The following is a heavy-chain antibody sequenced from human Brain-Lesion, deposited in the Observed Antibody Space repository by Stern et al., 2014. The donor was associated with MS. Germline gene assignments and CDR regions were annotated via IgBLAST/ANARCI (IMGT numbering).Heavy chain of an antibody. J-gene: IGHJ4*02. V-gene: IGHV4-4*02. Sequence: QLQLQESGPGLVKPSGTLSLTCAVSGGSISSSNWWSWVRQSPGKGLEWIGESDHSGSTIYNPSLKSRVTLSEKRPKTPSPLTLGSVTAADTAVYFCARFPASRPHVFDSWGQGTLVTVSS. CDR3: ARFPASRPHVFDS. D-gene: IGHD6-13*01. CDR2: SDHSGST. CDR1: GGSISSSNW.